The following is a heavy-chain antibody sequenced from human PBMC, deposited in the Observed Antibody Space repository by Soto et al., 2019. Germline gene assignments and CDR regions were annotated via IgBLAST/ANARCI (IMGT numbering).Heavy chain of an antibody. J-gene: IGHJ4*02. CDR3: ARARATLAQGGYFHY. V-gene: IGHV1-18*01. D-gene: IGHD1-26*01. Sequence: ASVKVSCKASGYTFTSYGISWVRQAPGQGLEWMGWISAYNGNTNYAQKLQGRVTMTTDTSTSTAYMELRSLRSDDTAVYYCARARATLAQGGYFHYWGQGTLVTVSS. CDR1: GYTFTSYG. CDR2: ISAYNGNT.